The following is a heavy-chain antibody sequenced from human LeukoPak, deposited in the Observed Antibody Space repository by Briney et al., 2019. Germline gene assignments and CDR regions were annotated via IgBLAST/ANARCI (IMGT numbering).Heavy chain of an antibody. CDR3: AKDPRVATIEIFDY. Sequence: GGSLRLSCAASGLTFNSYAMSWVRQAPGKGLEWVSSISGGGGVTYYADSVKGRFTISRDNSKNTLYLQMNSLRAEDTAVYYCAKDPRVATIEIFDYWGQGTLVTVSS. CDR1: GLTFNSYA. J-gene: IGHJ4*02. CDR2: ISGGGGVT. V-gene: IGHV3-23*01. D-gene: IGHD5-12*01.